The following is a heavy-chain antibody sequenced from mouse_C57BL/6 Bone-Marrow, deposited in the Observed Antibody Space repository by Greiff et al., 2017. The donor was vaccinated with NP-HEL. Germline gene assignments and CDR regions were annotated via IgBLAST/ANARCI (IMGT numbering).Heavy chain of an antibody. D-gene: IGHD1-1*01. Sequence: VMLVESGPELVRPGASVKISCKAPGYTFTSHWMQWVRQRPGQGLEWIGEIFPGSGSTYYNEKFKGKATLTVDTSSSTAYMQLSSLTSEDSAVYFCASSTYYGSSERAWFAYWGQGTLVTVSA. CDR2: IFPGSGST. CDR3: ASSTYYGSSERAWFAY. V-gene: IGHV1-56*01. J-gene: IGHJ3*01. CDR1: GYTFTSHW.